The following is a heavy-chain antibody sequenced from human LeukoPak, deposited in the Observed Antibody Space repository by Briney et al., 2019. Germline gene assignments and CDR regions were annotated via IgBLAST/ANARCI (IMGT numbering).Heavy chain of an antibody. CDR2: IHWNSGST. Sequence: GGSLRLSCVASGFTFDDYGISWVRQAPGKGLEWVSRIHWNSGSTRYVDSVKGRFTISRDNAKNSLYLQMNSLRPEDTAFYYCARDGGWYKMGLDYYYYYMDVWGKGTTVTVSS. D-gene: IGHD6-19*01. J-gene: IGHJ6*03. V-gene: IGHV3-20*04. CDR1: GFTFDDYG. CDR3: ARDGGWYKMGLDYYYYYMDV.